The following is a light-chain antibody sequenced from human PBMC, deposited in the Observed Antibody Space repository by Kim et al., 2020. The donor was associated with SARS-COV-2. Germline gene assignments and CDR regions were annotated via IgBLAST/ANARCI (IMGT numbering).Light chain of an antibody. V-gene: IGLV3-21*04. Sequence: SSSLPPPPSFSFSPLHTSTISCGGDKLRRQSVHWYQQMPGQAPVVVIEYDSDRPSGIPERISGSTSGNTATLTITSVEAGDEADFYCQVWDDDSDHWVFGGGTQLTVL. CDR3: QVWDDDSDHWV. CDR2: YDS. J-gene: IGLJ3*02. CDR1: KLRRQS.